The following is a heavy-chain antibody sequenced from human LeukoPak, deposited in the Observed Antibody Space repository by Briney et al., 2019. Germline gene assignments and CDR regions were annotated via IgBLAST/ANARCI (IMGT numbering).Heavy chain of an antibody. CDR1: GFTFSTYA. CDR3: AKDVRTGYSFDF. D-gene: IGHD3-9*01. Sequence: PGGFLRLSCAASGFTFSTYAMSWVRQAPGKGLEWVSVISGNGGSTSYTDSVKGRFTTSRDSSKNMLYLQMNNLRAEDTALYYCAKDVRTGYSFDFWGQGTMITVSS. CDR2: ISGNGGST. J-gene: IGHJ3*01. V-gene: IGHV3-23*01.